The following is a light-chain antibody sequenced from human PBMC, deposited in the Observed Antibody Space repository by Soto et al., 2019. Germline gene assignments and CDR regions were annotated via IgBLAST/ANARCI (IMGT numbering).Light chain of an antibody. CDR2: GAS. CDR1: QSVSSN. J-gene: IGKJ1*01. Sequence: EIVMTQSPATLSVSPGERATLSCRASQSVSSNLAWYQQKPGQAPRLLIYGASTRATGIPARFSGSGSGTEFTLTISSLQSEDFAVYYCQQYNGYSTWTFGQGTKVEIK. CDR3: QQYNGYSTWT. V-gene: IGKV3-15*01.